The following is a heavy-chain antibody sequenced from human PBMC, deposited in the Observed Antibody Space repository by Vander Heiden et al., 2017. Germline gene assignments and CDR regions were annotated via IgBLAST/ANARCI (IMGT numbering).Heavy chain of an antibody. CDR3: ARGITIFGVVTMPFDY. J-gene: IGHJ4*02. Sequence: QVQLQQWGAGLLKPSETLSLTCAVSGGSFSGYYWSWIRQPPGKGLEWIGEINHSGSTNYNPSLKSRVTISVDTSKNQFSLKLSSVTAADTAVYYCARGITIFGVVTMPFDYWGQGTLVTVSS. CDR2: INHSGST. V-gene: IGHV4-34*01. CDR1: GGSFSGYY. D-gene: IGHD3-3*01.